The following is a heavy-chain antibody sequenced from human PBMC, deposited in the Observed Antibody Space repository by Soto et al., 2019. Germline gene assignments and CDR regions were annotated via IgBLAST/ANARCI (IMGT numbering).Heavy chain of an antibody. CDR1: GGSISSGDYY. V-gene: IGHV4-30-4*01. D-gene: IGHD7-27*01. Sequence: SETLSLTCTVSGGSISSGDYYWSWIRQPPGKGLEWIGYIYYSGSTYYNPSLKSRVTISVDTSKNQFSLKLSSVSAADTAVYYCAKGPSGDKVDYWGQGTLVTVSS. CDR3: AKGPSGDKVDY. J-gene: IGHJ4*02. CDR2: IYYSGST.